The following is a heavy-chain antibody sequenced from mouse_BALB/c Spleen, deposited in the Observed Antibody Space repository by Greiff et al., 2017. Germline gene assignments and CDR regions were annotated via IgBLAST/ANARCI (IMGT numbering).Heavy chain of an antibody. CDR3: AREVRRAMDY. CDR1: GFTFSSYA. CDR2: ISSGGSYT. D-gene: IGHD2-14*01. V-gene: IGHV5-9-4*01. Sequence: EVKLVESGGGLVKPGGSLKLSCAASGFTFSSYAMSWVRHSPEKRLEWVAEISSGGSYTYYPDTVTGRFTISRDNAKNTLYLEMSSLRSEDTAMYYCAREVRRAMDYWGQGTSVTVSS. J-gene: IGHJ4*01.